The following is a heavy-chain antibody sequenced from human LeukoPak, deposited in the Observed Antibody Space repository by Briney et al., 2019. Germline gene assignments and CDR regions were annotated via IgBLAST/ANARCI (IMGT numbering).Heavy chain of an antibody. D-gene: IGHD2-2*01. V-gene: IGHV3-15*01. J-gene: IGHJ4*02. Sequence: PGGSLRLSCAASGFTFSNAWMSWVRQAPGKGLEWVGRIKSKTDGGTTDYAAPVKGRFTISRDDSKNTLYLQMNSLKTEDTAVYYCTTEIVVVPAAPRKDYWGQGTLVTVSS. CDR2: IKSKTDGGTT. CDR1: GFTFSNAW. CDR3: TTEIVVVPAAPRKDY.